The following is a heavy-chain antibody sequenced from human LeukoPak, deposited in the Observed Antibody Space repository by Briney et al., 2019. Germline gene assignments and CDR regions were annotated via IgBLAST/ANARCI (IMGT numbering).Heavy chain of an antibody. V-gene: IGHV1-69*01. CDR3: ARDNSHPTTGVFGGRVYWFDP. D-gene: IGHD3-10*01. J-gene: IGHJ5*02. Sequence: ASXXVSCKASGGTFSSYAISWVRQAPGQGLEWMGGIIPIFGTANYAQKFQGRVTITADEYTRTAYMEVSSLRSEDTAVYYCARDNSHPTTGVFGGRVYWFDPWGQGTLVTVSS. CDR1: GGTFSSYA. CDR2: IIPIFGTA.